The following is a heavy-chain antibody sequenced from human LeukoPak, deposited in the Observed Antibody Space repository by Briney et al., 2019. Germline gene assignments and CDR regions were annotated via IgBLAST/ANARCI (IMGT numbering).Heavy chain of an antibody. Sequence: SETLSLTCTVSGGSITSSSYYWGWIRQPPGKGLEWIGSISDSGSTYYNPSLKSRVTISVDTSKNQFSLKLSSVTAADTAVYYCARHRLQQPLRDPWGQGTLVTVSS. CDR3: ARHRLQQPLRDP. CDR1: GGSITSSSYY. J-gene: IGHJ5*02. D-gene: IGHD6-13*01. V-gene: IGHV4-39*01. CDR2: ISDSGST.